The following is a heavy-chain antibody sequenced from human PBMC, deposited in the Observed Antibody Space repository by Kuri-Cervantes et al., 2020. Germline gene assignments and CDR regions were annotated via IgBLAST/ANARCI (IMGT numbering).Heavy chain of an antibody. D-gene: IGHD2-15*01. CDR3: ARGRGGAGGGSSYGMDV. J-gene: IGHJ6*02. V-gene: IGHV1-2*02. CDR1: GYTLTGYY. CDR2: INPNSGGT. Sequence: ASVKVSCKASGYTLTGYYMHWVRQAPGQGLEWMGWINPNSGGTNYAQKFQGRVTMTRDTSSSTAYMELSRLRSDDAAVYYCARGRGGAGGGSSYGMDVWGQGTTVTVSS.